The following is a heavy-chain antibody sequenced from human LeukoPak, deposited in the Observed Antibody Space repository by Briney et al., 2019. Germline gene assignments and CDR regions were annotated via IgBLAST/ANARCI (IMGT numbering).Heavy chain of an antibody. Sequence: GGSLRLSCAASGFTFSNAWMSWVRQAPGKGLEWVGRIKSKTDGGTTDYAAPVKGRFTISRDDSKNTLYLQMNSLRTEDTALYYCAKDVSSSWYVFDYWGQGTLVTVSS. CDR3: AKDVSSSWYVFDY. CDR2: IKSKTDGGTT. V-gene: IGHV3-15*05. D-gene: IGHD6-13*01. CDR1: GFTFSNAW. J-gene: IGHJ4*02.